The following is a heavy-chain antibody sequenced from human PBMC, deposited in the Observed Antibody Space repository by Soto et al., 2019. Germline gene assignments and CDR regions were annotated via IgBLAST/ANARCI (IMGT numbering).Heavy chain of an antibody. V-gene: IGHV1-18*01. D-gene: IGHD4-17*01. CDR3: ARACDYGDFVTTIAFDI. CDR2: MNPNNGNT. J-gene: IGHJ3*02. Sequence: GASVNVSCKASGYSYTSYDINCVRQATGQGLEWMGWMNPNNGNTNYAQKLQGRVTMTTDTSTSTAYMELRSLRSDDTAVYYCARACDYGDFVTTIAFDIWGQGTMVTVSS. CDR1: GYSYTSYD.